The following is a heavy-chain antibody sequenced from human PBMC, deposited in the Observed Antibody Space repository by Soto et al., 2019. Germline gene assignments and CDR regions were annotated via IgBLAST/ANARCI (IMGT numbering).Heavy chain of an antibody. J-gene: IGHJ5*02. D-gene: IGHD5-18*01. CDR2: ISAYNGNT. Sequence: ASVKVSCKASGYTFTSYGISWVRQAPGQGLEWMGWISAYNGNTNYAQKLQGRVTMTTDTSTSTAYMELRSLRSDDTAVYYCAREVGDDVDTARGGWDNWFDPWGQGTLVTVSS. CDR1: GYTFTSYG. V-gene: IGHV1-18*01. CDR3: AREVGDDVDTARGGWDNWFDP.